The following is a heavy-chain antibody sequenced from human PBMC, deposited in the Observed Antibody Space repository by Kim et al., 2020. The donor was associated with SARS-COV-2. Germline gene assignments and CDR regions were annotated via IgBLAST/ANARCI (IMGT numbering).Heavy chain of an antibody. J-gene: IGHJ4*02. CDR2: ISPGGSNT. D-gene: IGHD1-26*01. V-gene: IGHV3-23*01. CDR3: ASSIVGATSADNY. CDR1: GFTFSSHG. Sequence: GGSLRLSCAASGFTFSSHGMSWVRQAPGKGLEWVSTISPGGSNTYYADSVKGRFTISRDNSKNTLYLQMNSLRAEDSAVYYCASSIVGATSADNYWGQGTLVTVSS.